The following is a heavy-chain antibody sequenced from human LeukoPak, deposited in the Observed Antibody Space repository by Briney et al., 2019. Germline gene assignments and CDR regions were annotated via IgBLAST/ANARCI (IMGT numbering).Heavy chain of an antibody. CDR3: ARRGAGRYCSGGSCYSGWFDP. CDR2: IYPGDSDT. CDR1: GFTFSTSW. V-gene: IGHV5-51*01. D-gene: IGHD2-15*01. Sequence: GESLKISCKGSGFTFSTSWIAWARQMPGKGLEWMGIIYPGDSDTRYSPSFQGQVTISADKSISTAYLQWSSLKASDSAMYYCARRGAGRYCSGGSCYSGWFDPWGQGTLVTVSS. J-gene: IGHJ5*02.